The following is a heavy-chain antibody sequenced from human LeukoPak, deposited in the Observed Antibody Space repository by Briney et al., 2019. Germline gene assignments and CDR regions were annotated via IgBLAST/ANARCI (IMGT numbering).Heavy chain of an antibody. CDR1: GFTFSSYG. CDR3: AKALYYYDSSGSPLGGPPGDY. Sequence: GGSLRLSCAASGFTFSSYGMHWVRQAPGKGLEWVAVISYDGSNKYYADSVKGRFTISRDNSKNTLCLQMNSLRAEDTAVYYCAKALYYYDSSGSPLGGPPGDYWGQGTLVTVSS. V-gene: IGHV3-30*18. D-gene: IGHD3-22*01. CDR2: ISYDGSNK. J-gene: IGHJ4*02.